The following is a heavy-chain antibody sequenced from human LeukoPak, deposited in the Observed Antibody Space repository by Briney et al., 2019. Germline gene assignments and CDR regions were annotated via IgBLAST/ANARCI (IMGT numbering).Heavy chain of an antibody. V-gene: IGHV3-23*01. CDR3: ASSTYNYDYALDV. J-gene: IGHJ6*02. CDR1: GFTFRSHA. Sequence: GGSLRLSCVGSGFTFRSHAMSWVRQAPEKGLEFVSGIYENGGTTYYADSVKGRFSISRDNSKNTLYLQMDSLRGEDTAVYYCASSTYNYDYALDVWGQGTTVTVSS. D-gene: IGHD5-24*01. CDR2: IYENGGTT.